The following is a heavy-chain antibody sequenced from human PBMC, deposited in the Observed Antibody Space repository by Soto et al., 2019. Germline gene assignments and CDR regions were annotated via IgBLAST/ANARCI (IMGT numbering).Heavy chain of an antibody. Sequence: PSETLSLTCTVSGGSISGYYWSWIRQPPGKGLEWIGYIYYSGSTNYSPSLKSRVTISVDTSKNQFSLKLSSVTAADTAVYYCSRTMCTNGVCNRSTFDIWGQGTMVTVSS. CDR2: IYYSGST. D-gene: IGHD2-8*01. CDR3: SRTMCTNGVCNRSTFDI. CDR1: GGSISGYY. J-gene: IGHJ3*02. V-gene: IGHV4-59*01.